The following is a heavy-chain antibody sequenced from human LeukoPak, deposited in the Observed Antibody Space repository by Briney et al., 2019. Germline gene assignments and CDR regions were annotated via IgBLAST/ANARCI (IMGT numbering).Heavy chain of an antibody. CDR2: INPNSGGT. V-gene: IGHV1-2*02. CDR3: ARVGRSDFWSGYCPMMDV. Sequence: ASVMVSCKASGYTFTDYYMHWVRQAPGQGLEWMGWINPNSGGTSYAQKFQGRVTMTRDTSISTAYMELSSLRSEDTAVYYCARVGRSDFWSGYCPMMDVWGKGTTVTVSS. CDR1: GYTFTDYY. D-gene: IGHD3-3*01. J-gene: IGHJ6*04.